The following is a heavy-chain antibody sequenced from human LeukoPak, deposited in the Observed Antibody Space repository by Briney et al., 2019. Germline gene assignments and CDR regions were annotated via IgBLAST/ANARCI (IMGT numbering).Heavy chain of an antibody. D-gene: IGHD3-22*01. CDR3: AKDRYYYDSSGSIYFDY. Sequence: GRSLRLSCAASGFTFSSYGVHWVRQAPGKGLEWVAVRSYDGSNKYYADSVKGRFTISRDNSKNTLYLQMNSLRAEDTAVYYCAKDRYYYDSSGSIYFDYWGQGTLVTVSS. CDR1: GFTFSSYG. V-gene: IGHV3-30*18. J-gene: IGHJ4*02. CDR2: RSYDGSNK.